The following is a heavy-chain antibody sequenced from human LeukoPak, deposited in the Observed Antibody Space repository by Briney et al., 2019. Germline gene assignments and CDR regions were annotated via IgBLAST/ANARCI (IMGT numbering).Heavy chain of an antibody. CDR3: ARGPRLRYFDWLLNYFDY. CDR2: ITFSGLGL. CDR1: GFTFSSAG. D-gene: IGHD3-9*01. V-gene: IGHV3-21*01. J-gene: IGHJ4*02. Sequence: PGGSLRLSCAASGFTFSSAGMTWVRQAPGKGLEWVSTITFSGLGLYYADSVKGRFTISRDNAKNSLYLQMNSLRAEDTAVYYCARGPRLRYFDWLLNYFDYWGQGTLVTVSS.